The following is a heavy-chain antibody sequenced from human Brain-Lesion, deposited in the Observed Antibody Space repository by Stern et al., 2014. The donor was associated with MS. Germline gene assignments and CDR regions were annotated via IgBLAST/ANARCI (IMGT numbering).Heavy chain of an antibody. D-gene: IGHD5-18*01. Sequence: QVQLVESGPGLVKPSQTLSLTCTVSGGSVGSGSYDWSWIRQPAGKGLEWIGRISTSGTPYYTPPLKGRVPISIDTSKNQFSLKVPSVTAADTAVYYCARDKEDTNMAFRYFDNWGQGTLVTVSS. V-gene: IGHV4-61*02. CDR3: ARDKEDTNMAFRYFDN. J-gene: IGHJ4*02. CDR2: ISTSGTP. CDR1: GGSVGSGSYD.